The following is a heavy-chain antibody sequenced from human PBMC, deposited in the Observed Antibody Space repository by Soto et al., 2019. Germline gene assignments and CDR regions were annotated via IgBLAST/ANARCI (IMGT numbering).Heavy chain of an antibody. CDR3: ARLLGGSGSFIDY. CDR1: GFIFSGYW. D-gene: IGHD3-10*01. Sequence: EVQLVESGGGLIQPGGSLRLSCAASGFIFSGYWMHWARQAPGKGLVWVSRINSDGSATTYADSVKGRFTISRDNAKNPMYLQMNRLRAEDTAVYFCARLLGGSGSFIDYWGQGTLVTVSS. J-gene: IGHJ4*02. V-gene: IGHV3-74*03. CDR2: INSDGSAT.